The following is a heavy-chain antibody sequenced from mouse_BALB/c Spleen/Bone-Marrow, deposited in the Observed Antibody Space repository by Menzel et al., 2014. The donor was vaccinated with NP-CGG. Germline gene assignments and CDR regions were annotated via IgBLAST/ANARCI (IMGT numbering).Heavy chain of an antibody. CDR3: ARGSYYVFAY. V-gene: IGHV1-19*01. Sequence: EVQLQQSGPELVKPGASMKMSCKASGYTFTDYYMDWVKQSHGEGFEWIGRVNPYNGGTSYNQKFKGKATLTVDKSSSTAYMELNSLTSEDSAVYYCARGSYYVFAYWGQGTLVTVSA. D-gene: IGHD2-1*01. J-gene: IGHJ3*01. CDR1: GYTFTDYY. CDR2: VNPYNGGT.